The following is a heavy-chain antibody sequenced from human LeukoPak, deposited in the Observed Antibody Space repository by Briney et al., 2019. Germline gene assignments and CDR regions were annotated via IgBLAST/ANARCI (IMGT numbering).Heavy chain of an antibody. CDR1: GFTFSDYY. Sequence: GASLRLSCAASGFTFSDYYMSWIRQAPGKGLEWVSYISSSSSYTNYADSVKGRFTISRDNAKNSLYLQMNSLRAEDTAVYYCARAYYGSTEHYYYGMDVWGKGTTVTVSS. CDR2: ISSSSSYT. D-gene: IGHD3-10*01. J-gene: IGHJ6*04. CDR3: ARAYYGSTEHYYYGMDV. V-gene: IGHV3-11*06.